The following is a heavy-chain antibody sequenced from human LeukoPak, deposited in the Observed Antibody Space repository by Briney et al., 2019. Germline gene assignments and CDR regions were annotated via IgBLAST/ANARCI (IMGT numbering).Heavy chain of an antibody. Sequence: RGSLRLSCSASGFTFSDYYMSWIPQAPGEKRERVSYIGRSGVYTNHPHTVKGRITISRDKAKNSLYLQMNNQRAEDPSTCYFARWGQYCSSTSCSSLMRGDFWGQGTLVSVSS. CDR3: ARWGQYCSSTSCSSLMRGDF. CDR2: IGRSGVYT. CDR1: GFTFSDYY. V-gene: IGHV3-11*03. J-gene: IGHJ4*02. D-gene: IGHD2-2*01.